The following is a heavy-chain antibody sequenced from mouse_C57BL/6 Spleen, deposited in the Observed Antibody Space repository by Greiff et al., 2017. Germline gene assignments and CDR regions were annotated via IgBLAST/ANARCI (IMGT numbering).Heavy chain of an antibody. CDR1: GYTFTDYY. CDR3: ARCYYGYPYYIDY. D-gene: IGHD2-2*01. Sequence: EVQLQQSGPELVKPGASVKISCKASGYTFTDYYMNWVKQSHGKSLEWIGDINPNNGGTSYNQKFKGKATLTVDKSSSTAYMELRSLTSEDSAVYYCARCYYGYPYYIDYWGQGTSLTVSS. V-gene: IGHV1-26*01. J-gene: IGHJ2*02. CDR2: INPNNGGT.